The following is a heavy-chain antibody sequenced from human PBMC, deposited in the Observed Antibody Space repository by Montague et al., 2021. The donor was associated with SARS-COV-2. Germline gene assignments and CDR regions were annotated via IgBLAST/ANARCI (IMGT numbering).Heavy chain of an antibody. D-gene: IGHD3-10*01. Sequence: SLRLSCAASGFTISGFEMNWVRQAPGKGLEWVSYISSSSSSIKYADSVKGRFTISRDNAKDSLYLQMNSPRAEDTAVYYCARGPLVRATLAFDIWGQGTMVTVSS. V-gene: IGHV3-48*03. CDR1: GFTISGFE. CDR3: ARGPLVRATLAFDI. CDR2: ISSSSSSI. J-gene: IGHJ3*02.